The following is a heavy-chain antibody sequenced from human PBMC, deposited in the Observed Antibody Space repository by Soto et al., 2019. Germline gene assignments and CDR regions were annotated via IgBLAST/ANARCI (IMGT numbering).Heavy chain of an antibody. CDR1: GFTFSRYI. V-gene: IGHV3-21*01. Sequence: GGSLRLSCPASGFTFSRYIMNWGRQAPGKGLEWVSSISSSSSYIYYADSVKGRFTISRDNAKNSLYLQMNSLRAEDTAVYYCARDISVGSGSYYNNYYYGMDVWGQGTTVTVSS. D-gene: IGHD3-10*01. CDR3: ARDISVGSGSYYNNYYYGMDV. J-gene: IGHJ6*02. CDR2: ISSSSSYI.